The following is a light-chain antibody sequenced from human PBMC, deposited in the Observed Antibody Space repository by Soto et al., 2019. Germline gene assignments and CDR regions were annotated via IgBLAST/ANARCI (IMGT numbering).Light chain of an antibody. Sequence: DIRLTQSPSTLSASVGDRVTLTCRANETVRRYVNWYQQKPGQAPNLRIFGASTPQSGVPSRFSGGGSGTEFTRTISSLQLEDFATFYCQQTYSTPRTFGQGTKLEI. CDR1: ETVRRY. V-gene: IGKV1-39*01. CDR2: GAS. J-gene: IGKJ2*01. CDR3: QQTYSTPRT.